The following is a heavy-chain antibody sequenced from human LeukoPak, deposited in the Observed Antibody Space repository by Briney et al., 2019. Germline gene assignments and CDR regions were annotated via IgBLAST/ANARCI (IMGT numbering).Heavy chain of an antibody. Sequence: ETLSLTCTVSGGSISSSSYYWGWIRQPPGKGLEWVSAISGSGGSTYYADSVKGRFTISRDNSKNTLYLQMNSLRAEDTAVYYCAKETIVVVHEENWFDPWGQGTLVTVSS. CDR3: AKETIVVVHEENWFDP. CDR2: ISGSGGST. J-gene: IGHJ5*02. V-gene: IGHV3-23*01. D-gene: IGHD3-22*01. CDR1: GGSISSSSYY.